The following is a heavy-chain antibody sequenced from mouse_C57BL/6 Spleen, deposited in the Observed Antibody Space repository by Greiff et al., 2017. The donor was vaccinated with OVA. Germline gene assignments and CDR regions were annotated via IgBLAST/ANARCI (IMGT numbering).Heavy chain of an antibody. J-gene: IGHJ3*01. CDR3: ARSEGYFQFAY. CDR2: ISDGGSYT. CDR1: GFTFSSYA. V-gene: IGHV5-4*03. Sequence: EVKVVESGGGLVKPGGSLKLSCAASGFTFSSYAMSWVRQTPEKRLEWVATISDGGSYTYYPDNVKGRFTISRDNAKNNLYLQMSHLKSEDTAMYYCARSEGYFQFAYWGQGTLVTVSA. D-gene: IGHD2-3*01.